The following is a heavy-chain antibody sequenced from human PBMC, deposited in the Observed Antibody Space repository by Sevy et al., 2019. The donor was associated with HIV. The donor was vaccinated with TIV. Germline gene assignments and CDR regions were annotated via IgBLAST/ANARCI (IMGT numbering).Heavy chain of an antibody. CDR3: VRAIAADGSF. V-gene: IGHV3-7*01. CDR2: IKQDGSVK. CDR1: GFTLNSYW. J-gene: IGHJ4*02. Sequence: GGSPRLSCVASGFTLNSYWMHWVRQAPGKGLEWVANIKQDGSVKYYVDSVKGRFTISRDNARNLLYLQMNSLRVEDTALYYCVRAIAADGSFWGQGTLVTVSS. D-gene: IGHD6-13*01.